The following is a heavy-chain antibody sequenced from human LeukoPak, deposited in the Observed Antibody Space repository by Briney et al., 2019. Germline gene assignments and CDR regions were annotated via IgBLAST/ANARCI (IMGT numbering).Heavy chain of an antibody. CDR3: ARVGRYCSGGSCYEGFDY. V-gene: IGHV4-59*01. CDR1: GGSISSYY. J-gene: IGHJ4*02. Sequence: SETLSLTCTVSGGSISSYYWSWLRHPPGKGLEWIGYIYYSGSTNYNPSLTSRVTISVDTSKNQFSLKLSSVTAADTAVYYCARVGRYCSGGSCYEGFDYWGQGTLVTVSS. D-gene: IGHD2-15*01. CDR2: IYYSGST.